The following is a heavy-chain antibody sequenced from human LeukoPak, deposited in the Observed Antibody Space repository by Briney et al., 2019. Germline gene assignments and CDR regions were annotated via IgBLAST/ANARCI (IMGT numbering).Heavy chain of an antibody. V-gene: IGHV7-4-1*02. J-gene: IGHJ4*02. Sequence: ASVKVSCKASGYTFSGYSINWVRQAPGQGLEWMGWINIYTGNPTYAQGFTGRFVFSLDTSVSTAYLQISSLKAEDTAVYYCARDAATINFDYWGQGTLVTVSS. D-gene: IGHD5-24*01. CDR1: GYTFSGYS. CDR3: ARDAATINFDY. CDR2: INIYTGNP.